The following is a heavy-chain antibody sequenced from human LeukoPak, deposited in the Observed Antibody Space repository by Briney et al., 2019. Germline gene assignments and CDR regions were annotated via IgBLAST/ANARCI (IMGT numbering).Heavy chain of an antibody. CDR1: GFTFSTYW. CDR3: ARAYSSSWYYFDY. J-gene: IGHJ4*02. D-gene: IGHD6-13*01. CDR2: IKQDGSEK. V-gene: IGHV3-7*02. Sequence: GGSLRLSCAASGFTFSTYWMSWVRQAPGKGLEWVANIKQDGSEKYYVDSVKGRFTISRDNAKNSLYLQMNSLRAEDTAVYYCARAYSSSWYYFDYWGQGTLVTVSS.